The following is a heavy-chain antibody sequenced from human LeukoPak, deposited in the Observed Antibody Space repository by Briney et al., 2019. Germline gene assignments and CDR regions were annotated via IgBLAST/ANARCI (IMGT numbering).Heavy chain of an antibody. Sequence: PGGSLRLSCAASGFTFSNYGMHWVRQAPGKGLEWVSAISGSGGSTYYADSVKGRFTISRDNSKNTLYLQMNSLRAEDTAVYYCAKDRLWFGEFEPLEYYFDYWGQGTLVTVSS. D-gene: IGHD3-10*01. V-gene: IGHV3-23*01. J-gene: IGHJ4*02. CDR2: ISGSGGST. CDR3: AKDRLWFGEFEPLEYYFDY. CDR1: GFTFSNYG.